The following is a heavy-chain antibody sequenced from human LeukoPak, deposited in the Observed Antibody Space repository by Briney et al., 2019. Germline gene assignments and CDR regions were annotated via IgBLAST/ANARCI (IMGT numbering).Heavy chain of an antibody. CDR3: ARDPSSGWYNWFDP. V-gene: IGHV7-4-1*02. CDR2: INTNTGNP. CDR1: GYTFNSHG. Sequence: ASVKVSCKASGYTFNSHGITWVRQAPGQGLEWMGWINTNTGNPTYAQGFTGRFVFSLDTSVSTAYLQISSLKAEDTAVYYCARDPSSGWYNWFDPWGQGTLVTVSS. D-gene: IGHD6-19*01. J-gene: IGHJ5*02.